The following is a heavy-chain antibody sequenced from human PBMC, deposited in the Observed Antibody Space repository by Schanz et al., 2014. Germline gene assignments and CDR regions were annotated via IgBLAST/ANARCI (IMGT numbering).Heavy chain of an antibody. CDR1: GFTFSRYW. J-gene: IGHJ4*02. V-gene: IGHV3-7*01. Sequence: EVQLVESGGNLVQPGGSLRLSCAASGFTFSRYWMSWVRQAPGKGLEWVANINEDESHKYYVDSVKGRFTISRDNAKNSLYLQMNSLRVEDSAVYFCVKNGRELESFWGPGTLVTVSS. CDR3: VKNGRELESF. D-gene: IGHD3-3*01. CDR2: INEDESHK.